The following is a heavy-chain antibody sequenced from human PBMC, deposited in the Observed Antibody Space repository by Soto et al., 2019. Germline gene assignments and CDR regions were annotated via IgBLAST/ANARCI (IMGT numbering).Heavy chain of an antibody. J-gene: IGHJ6*02. CDR3: ASHPYSSSYREASYYYYGMDV. CDR2: ISSSSSTI. D-gene: IGHD6-6*01. Sequence: EVQLVESGGGLVQPGGSLRLSCAASGFTFSSYSMNWVRQAPGKGREWVSYISSSSSTIYYADSVKGRFTISRDNAKNSLYLQMNSLRDEDTAVYYCASHPYSSSYREASYYYYGMDVWGQGTTVTVSS. V-gene: IGHV3-48*02. CDR1: GFTFSSYS.